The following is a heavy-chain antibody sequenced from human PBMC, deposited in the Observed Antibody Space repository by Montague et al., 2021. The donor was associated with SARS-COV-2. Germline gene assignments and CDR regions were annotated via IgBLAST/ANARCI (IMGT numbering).Heavy chain of an antibody. J-gene: IGHJ3*02. Sequence: SETLSLTCAVYGGSFSGYYWSWIRQPPGKGLEWIGYIYYSGSTNYNPSLKSRVTISVDTSKNQFSLKLSSVTAADTAVYYCARHGPFVVVTAIHDTFDIWGQGTMVTVSS. D-gene: IGHD2-21*02. CDR1: GGSFSGYY. CDR2: IYYSGST. CDR3: ARHGPFVVVTAIHDTFDI. V-gene: IGHV4-59*08.